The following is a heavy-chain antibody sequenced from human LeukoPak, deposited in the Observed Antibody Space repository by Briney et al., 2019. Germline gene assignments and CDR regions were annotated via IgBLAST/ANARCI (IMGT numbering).Heavy chain of an antibody. D-gene: IGHD3-22*01. Sequence: SETPFLTCTLSVGSISISSYYCGWIRQPPGKGLEWIGSIYYSGSTYYNPSLKSRVPISVDTSKNQFSLKLTSVTAADRAGNYCARGRILVVNYHYDYWGQGTLVTVSS. CDR3: ARGRILVVNYHYDY. J-gene: IGHJ4*02. V-gene: IGHV4-39*05. CDR2: IYYSGST. CDR1: VGSISISSYY.